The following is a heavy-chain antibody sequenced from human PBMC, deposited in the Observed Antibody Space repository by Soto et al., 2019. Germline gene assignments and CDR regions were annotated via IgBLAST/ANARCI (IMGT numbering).Heavy chain of an antibody. V-gene: IGHV4-34*01. CDR3: ASPDYDFWSGYYPTYCMDV. D-gene: IGHD3-3*01. CDR1: RGSFSGYY. CDR2: INHSGST. Sequence: PSETLSLTYAVFRGSFSGYYWSWIRQPPGKGLEWIGEINHSGSTNYNPSLKSRVTISVDTSKNQFSLKLSSVTAADTAVYYCASPDYDFWSGYYPTYCMDVWGQGTTVTVSS. J-gene: IGHJ6*02.